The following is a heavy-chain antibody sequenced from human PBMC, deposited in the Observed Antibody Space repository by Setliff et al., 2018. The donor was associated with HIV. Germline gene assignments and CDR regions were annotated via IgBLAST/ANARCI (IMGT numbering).Heavy chain of an antibody. V-gene: IGHV3-23*01. CDR2: ISGRDGRT. Sequence: GGSLRLSCAAFGFTFSSYGMSWVRQAPGKGLEWVSTISGRDGRTYYADSVKGRFTISRDSSKNTLFLQMNSLGVEDTALYYCGRDVHDAAADNWGRGTLVTVSS. J-gene: IGHJ4*02. CDR3: GRDVHDAAADN. D-gene: IGHD6-13*01. CDR1: GFTFSSYG.